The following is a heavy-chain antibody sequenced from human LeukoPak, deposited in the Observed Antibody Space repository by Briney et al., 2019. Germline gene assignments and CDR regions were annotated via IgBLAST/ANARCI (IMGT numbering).Heavy chain of an antibody. Sequence: GGSLRLSCAASGFTSSAYDMHWVRQAPGKGLEWVSAISGSGGSTYYADSVKGRFTISRDNSKNTLYLQMNSLRAEDTAVYYCAKESYCGGDCYSEYFQHWGQGTLVTVSS. J-gene: IGHJ1*01. CDR2: ISGSGGST. CDR1: GFTSSAYD. D-gene: IGHD2-21*02. V-gene: IGHV3-23*01. CDR3: AKESYCGGDCYSEYFQH.